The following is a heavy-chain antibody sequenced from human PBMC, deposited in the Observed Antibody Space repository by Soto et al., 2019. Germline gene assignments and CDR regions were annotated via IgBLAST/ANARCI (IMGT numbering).Heavy chain of an antibody. CDR3: ARGYNSSGYYPYY. J-gene: IGHJ4*02. V-gene: IGHV1-69*13. CDR1: GGTFSSYA. Sequence: PEASVKVCCKAYGGTFSSYAISWVRQAPGQGLEWMGGIIPIFGTANYAQKFQGRVTITADESTSTAYMELSSLRSEDTAVYYCARGYNSSGYYPYYWGQGTLVTVSS. D-gene: IGHD3-22*01. CDR2: IIPIFGTA.